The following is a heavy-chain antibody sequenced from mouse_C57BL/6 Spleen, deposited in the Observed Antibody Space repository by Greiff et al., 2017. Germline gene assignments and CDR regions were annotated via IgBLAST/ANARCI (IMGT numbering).Heavy chain of an antibody. D-gene: IGHD3-1*01. V-gene: IGHV5-17*01. CDR3: ARALGGVDSFDY. CDR2: ISSGSSTI. CDR1: GFTFSDYG. Sequence: EVQGVESGGGLVKPGGSLKLSCAASGFTFSDYGMHWVRQAPEKGLEWVAYISSGSSTIYYADSVKGRFTISRDNAKNTLFLQMTSLRSEETAMYYCARALGGVDSFDYWGQGTSVTVSS. J-gene: IGHJ4*01.